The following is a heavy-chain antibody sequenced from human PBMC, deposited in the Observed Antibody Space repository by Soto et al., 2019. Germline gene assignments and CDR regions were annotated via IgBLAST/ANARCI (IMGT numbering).Heavy chain of an antibody. CDR3: EKDFLTANYYYYGMDV. V-gene: IGHV3-30*18. Sequence: QVQLVESGGGVVQPGRSLRLSCAASGFTFSSYGMHWVRQAPGKGLEWVAVISYDGSNKYYADSVKGRFTISRDNSKNTLYLQMNSLRAEDTAVYYCEKDFLTANYYYYGMDVWGQGTTVTVSS. D-gene: IGHD3-9*01. CDR2: ISYDGSNK. J-gene: IGHJ6*02. CDR1: GFTFSSYG.